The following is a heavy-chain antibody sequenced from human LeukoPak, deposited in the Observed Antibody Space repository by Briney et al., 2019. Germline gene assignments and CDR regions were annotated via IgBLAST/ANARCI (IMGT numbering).Heavy chain of an antibody. V-gene: IGHV1-18*01. CDR1: GYTFTSYG. CDR3: ARGGRKSRGVDIVRKKETGYYYYMDV. CDR2: ISAYNGNT. Sequence: ASVKVSCKASGYTFTSYGISWVRQAPGQGLEWMGWISAYNGNTNYAQKLQGRVTMTTDTSTSTAYMELRSLRSDDTAVYYCARGGRKSRGVDIVRKKETGYYYYMDVWGKGTTVTVSS. D-gene: IGHD2-15*01. J-gene: IGHJ6*03.